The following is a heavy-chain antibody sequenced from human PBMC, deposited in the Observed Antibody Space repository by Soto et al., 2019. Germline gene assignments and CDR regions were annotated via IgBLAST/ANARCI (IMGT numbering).Heavy chain of an antibody. CDR2: ISGSGGST. CDR3: ASRPPGITVDGDAFDS. D-gene: IGHD6-19*01. CDR1: GFTFSSYA. J-gene: IGHJ3*02. Sequence: EVQLLESGGGLVQPGGSLRLSCAASGFTFSSYAMSWVRQAPGKGLEWVSAISGSGGSTYYEDSVKGRFTISRDNPKHTLYLQKNSLRAEDTDVYYCASRPPGITVDGDAFDSWGQGRMVAVSA. V-gene: IGHV3-23*01.